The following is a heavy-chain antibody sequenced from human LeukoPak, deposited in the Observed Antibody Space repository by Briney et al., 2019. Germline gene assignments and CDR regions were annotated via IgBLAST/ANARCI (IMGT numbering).Heavy chain of an antibody. Sequence: PSETLSLTCAVYGGSFSGYYWSWIRQPPGKRLEWIGEINHSGSTNYNPSLKSRVTISVDTSKNQFSLKLSSVTAADTAVYYCARLVGAATDPFDYWGQGTLVTVSS. J-gene: IGHJ4*02. CDR1: GGSFSGYY. D-gene: IGHD1-26*01. CDR3: ARLVGAATDPFDY. V-gene: IGHV4-34*01. CDR2: INHSGST.